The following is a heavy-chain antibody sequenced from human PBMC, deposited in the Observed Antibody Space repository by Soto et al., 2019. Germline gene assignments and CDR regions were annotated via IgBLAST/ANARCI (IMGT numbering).Heavy chain of an antibody. CDR1: GYTFTSYY. V-gene: IGHV1-46*01. D-gene: IGHD1-20*01. Sequence: ASVKVSCKASGYTFTSYYMHWVRQAPGQGLEWMGIINPSGGSTSYAQKFQGRVTMTRDTSTSTVYMELSSLRSEDTAVYYCASWGYKDGDYYYYGMDVWGQGTTVTVSS. CDR3: ASWGYKDGDYYYYGMDV. CDR2: INPSGGST. J-gene: IGHJ6*02.